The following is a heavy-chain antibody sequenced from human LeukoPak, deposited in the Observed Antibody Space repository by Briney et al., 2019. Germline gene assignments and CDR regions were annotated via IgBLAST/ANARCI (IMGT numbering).Heavy chain of an antibody. CDR1: EYTFSNYA. D-gene: IGHD2-2*01. CDR3: ARERMGTIVVVPAAISAPY. V-gene: IGHV3-21*01. CDR2: ISSSSSYI. J-gene: IGHJ4*02. Sequence: GGSLRLSCVASEYTFSNYAMSWVRQAPGKGLEWVSSISSSSSYIYYADSVKGRFTISRDNAKNSLYLQMNSLRAEDTAVYYCARERMGTIVVVPAAISAPYWGQGTLVTVSS.